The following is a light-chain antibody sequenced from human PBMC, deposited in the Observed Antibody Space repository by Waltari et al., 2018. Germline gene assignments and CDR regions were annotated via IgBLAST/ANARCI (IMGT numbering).Light chain of an antibody. V-gene: IGKV1-16*01. CDR3: QQYDSVPLT. CDR2: YAR. J-gene: IGKJ4*01. CDR1: QGINNH. Sequence: DIQMTQSPSSLSASVGDTVIITCRPSQGINNHLAWYQQKPGKAPKPLIYYARNLESGVSSRFSGSGSGTEFTLTISSLQPEDFAIYYCQQYDSVPLTFGGGTKVEIK.